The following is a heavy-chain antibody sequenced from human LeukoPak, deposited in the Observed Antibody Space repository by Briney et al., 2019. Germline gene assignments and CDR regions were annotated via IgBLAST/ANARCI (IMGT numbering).Heavy chain of an antibody. CDR1: GFTFSDYS. CDR3: AKNYYDSSARFDY. Sequence: GGSLRLSCAASGFTFSDYSMSWIRQAPGKGLEWVSYISTSSSYTNYADSVKGRFTVSRDNSKNTLYLQMSSLRADDTAIYYCAKNYYDSSARFDYWGQGTLVTVSS. J-gene: IGHJ4*02. D-gene: IGHD3-22*01. CDR2: ISTSSSYT. V-gene: IGHV3-11*03.